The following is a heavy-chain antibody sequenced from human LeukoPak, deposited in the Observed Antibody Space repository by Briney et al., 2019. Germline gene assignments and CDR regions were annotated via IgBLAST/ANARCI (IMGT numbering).Heavy chain of an antibody. CDR2: IHTRGST. CDR1: GDSISSYY. Sequence: PSETLSLTCTVSGDSISSYYWSWIRQPAGKGLEWIGRIHTRGSTDYNPPLKSRVTMSGDTSKNQFSLEVSSVTAADTAVYYCVRDRSSSWARDWFDPWGQGTLVTVFS. D-gene: IGHD6-13*01. V-gene: IGHV4-4*07. CDR3: VRDRSSSWARDWFDP. J-gene: IGHJ5*02.